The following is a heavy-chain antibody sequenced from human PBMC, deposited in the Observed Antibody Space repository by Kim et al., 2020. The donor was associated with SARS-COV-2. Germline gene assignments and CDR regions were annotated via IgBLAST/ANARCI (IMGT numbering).Heavy chain of an antibody. D-gene: IGHD5-18*01. Sequence: SETLSLTCTVSGGSISSGDYYWSWIRQPPGKGLEWIGYIYYSGSTYYNPSLKSRVTISVDTSKNQFSLKLSSVTAADTAVYYCARVGYSYGENWFDPWGQGTLVTVSS. J-gene: IGHJ5*02. CDR2: IYYSGST. V-gene: IGHV4-30-4*01. CDR3: ARVGYSYGENWFDP. CDR1: GGSISSGDYY.